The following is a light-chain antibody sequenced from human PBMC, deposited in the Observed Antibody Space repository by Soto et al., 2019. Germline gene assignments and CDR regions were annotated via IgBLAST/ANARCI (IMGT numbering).Light chain of an antibody. CDR2: DAS. V-gene: IGKV1-12*01. CDR1: QDIRSR. Sequence: DIQMTQSPSSVSASVGDRVIFNCQASQDIRSRLAWYQQRPGRAPKLLIYDASSLQSGVPSRFSGSGSGTDFTLTIDGLQPEDFGTYYCQQGVSLSITFGQGTRLEIK. J-gene: IGKJ5*01. CDR3: QQGVSLSIT.